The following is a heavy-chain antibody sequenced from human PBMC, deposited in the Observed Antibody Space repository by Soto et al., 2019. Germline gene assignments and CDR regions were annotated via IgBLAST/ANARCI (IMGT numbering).Heavy chain of an antibody. CDR2: IWYDGSNK. CDR3: AREVRVRGFAFDI. Sequence: PGGSLRLSCAASGFTFSSYGMHWVRQAPGKGLEWVAVIWYDGSNKYYADSVKGRFTISRDNSKNMLYLQMNSLRVEDTAVYYCAREVRVRGFAFDIWGQGTMVIVSS. CDR1: GFTFSSYG. D-gene: IGHD3-3*01. J-gene: IGHJ3*02. V-gene: IGHV3-33*01.